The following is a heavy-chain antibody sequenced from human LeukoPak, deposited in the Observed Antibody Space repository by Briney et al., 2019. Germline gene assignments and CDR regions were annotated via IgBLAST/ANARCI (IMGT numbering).Heavy chain of an antibody. J-gene: IGHJ5*02. CDR3: ARGLTTVAMSNWFDP. D-gene: IGHD4-23*01. V-gene: IGHV4-34*01. CDR2: INHRDT. Sequence: PSGTLSLTCAVYVGSFSGYYGSWIRQPPGKGLGWIGEINHRDTNYNPSLKSRVTISVDTSKTQFSLKLSSVTAADTAVYYCARGLTTVAMSNWFDPWGPGTLVTVSS. CDR1: VGSFSGYY.